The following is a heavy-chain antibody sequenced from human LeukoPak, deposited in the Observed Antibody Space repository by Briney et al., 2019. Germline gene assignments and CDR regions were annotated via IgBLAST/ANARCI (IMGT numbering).Heavy chain of an antibody. V-gene: IGHV5-51*01. Sequence: GESLKISCKASGYSFTSYWIGWVRRLPGKGLEWLEIIYPGDSDTRYSPSFQGQVTISADKSTSTAYLQWSSLKASDTAMYYCSRLWPYYYYMDVWGKGTTVPVSS. CDR3: SRLWPYYYYMDV. J-gene: IGHJ6*03. CDR2: IYPGDSDT. CDR1: GYSFTSYW. D-gene: IGHD3-16*01.